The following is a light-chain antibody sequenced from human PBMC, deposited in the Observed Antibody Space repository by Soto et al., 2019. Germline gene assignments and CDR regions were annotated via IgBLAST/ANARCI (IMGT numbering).Light chain of an antibody. CDR3: QKYNSPPLT. V-gene: IGKV1-27*01. CDR2: AAS. J-gene: IGKJ4*01. CDR1: QGIGVY. Sequence: DIQMTQSPSSLSASFGDRVTITCRASQGIGVYLAWFQQKPGNAPKLLIYAASTLQSGVPSRFSGSGSGTDFTLNISSLQPEDVATYYCQKYNSPPLTFGGGTKVEIK.